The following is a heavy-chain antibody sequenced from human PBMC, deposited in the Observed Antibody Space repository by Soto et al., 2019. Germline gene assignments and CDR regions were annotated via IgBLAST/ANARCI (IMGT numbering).Heavy chain of an antibody. CDR1: GGSISDYY. V-gene: IGHV4-59*01. CDR2: FSYGGGT. CDR3: ARDNGYSYGYTLDH. Sequence: PSETLSLTCTVSGGSISDYYWSWIRQPPGKGLEWIGYFSYGGGTNNSPSLKSRATISVDTSKNQFSLKLSSVTAADTAVYYCARDNGYSYGYTLDHWGQGTLVTVSS. J-gene: IGHJ4*02. D-gene: IGHD5-18*01.